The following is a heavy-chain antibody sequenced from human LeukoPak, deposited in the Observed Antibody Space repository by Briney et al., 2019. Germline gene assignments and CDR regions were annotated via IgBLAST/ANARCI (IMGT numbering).Heavy chain of an antibody. CDR1: GESVSSNNAA. D-gene: IGHD3-16*02. CDR3: AREYLGGYLIY. J-gene: IGHJ4*02. CDR2: TYYRSKWFN. V-gene: IGHV6-1*01. Sequence: SQTLSLTCAISGESVSSNNAAWTWIRQSPSRGLEWLGRTYYRSKWFNDYAVSVKSRITINPDTSKNRFFLQLNSVTPEDTAVYYCAREYLGGYLIYWGQGTLVTVSS.